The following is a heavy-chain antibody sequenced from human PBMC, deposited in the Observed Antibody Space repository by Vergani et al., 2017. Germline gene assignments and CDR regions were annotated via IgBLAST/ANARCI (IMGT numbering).Heavy chain of an antibody. V-gene: IGHV1-46*01. Sequence: QVQLVQSGAEVKKPGASVKVSCKASGYTFTSYYMHWVRQAPGQGLEWMGIINPSGGSTGYAQNSQGRVTMTRDTSARTVYMELSSLRSEDTAVYYCAGASKPAAPLYCFDYWGQGTLVTVSS. D-gene: IGHD2-2*01. CDR3: AGASKPAAPLYCFDY. J-gene: IGHJ4*02. CDR1: GYTFTSYY. CDR2: INPSGGST.